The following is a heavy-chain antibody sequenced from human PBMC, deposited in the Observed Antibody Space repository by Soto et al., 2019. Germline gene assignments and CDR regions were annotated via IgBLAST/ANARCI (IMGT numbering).Heavy chain of an antibody. Sequence: QVQLVESGGGVVQPGRSLRLSCAASGFTFSSYGMHWVRQAPGKGLEWVAVISYDGSNKYYADSVKGRFTISRDNSKNTLYLQMNSLRAEDTAVYYCAKLESRSWYYDAFDIWGQGTMVTVSS. CDR1: GFTFSSYG. CDR3: AKLESRSWYYDAFDI. V-gene: IGHV3-30*18. D-gene: IGHD6-13*01. CDR2: ISYDGSNK. J-gene: IGHJ3*02.